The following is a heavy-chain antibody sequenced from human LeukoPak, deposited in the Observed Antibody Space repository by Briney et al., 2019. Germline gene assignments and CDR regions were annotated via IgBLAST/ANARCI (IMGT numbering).Heavy chain of an antibody. D-gene: IGHD3-22*01. J-gene: IGHJ4*02. CDR2: IYYSGST. Sequence: SETLSLTCTVSGGSISSYYWNWIRQPPGKGLEWIGYIYYSGSTNYNPSLKSRVTISVDTSKNQFSLRLSSMTAADTAVYYCARVTGYMIEDYFDYWGQGTLVTVSS. CDR1: GGSISSYY. V-gene: IGHV4-59*01. CDR3: ARVTGYMIEDYFDY.